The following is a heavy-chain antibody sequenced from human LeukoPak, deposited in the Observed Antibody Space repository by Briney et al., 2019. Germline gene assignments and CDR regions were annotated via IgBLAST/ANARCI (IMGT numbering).Heavy chain of an antibody. J-gene: IGHJ4*02. D-gene: IGHD5-18*01. CDR3: AREDTSGHSSTTSYPDY. CDR2: IISSSATM. Sequence: GGSLRLSCAASGFTFSSNAMSWVRQAPGKGLEWLSYIISSSATMYYANSVKGRFTISRDNANNSLYLQMNSLRADDTAVYYFAREDTSGHSSTTSYPDYSSQRILATPSS. CDR1: GFTFSSNA. V-gene: IGHV3-48*03.